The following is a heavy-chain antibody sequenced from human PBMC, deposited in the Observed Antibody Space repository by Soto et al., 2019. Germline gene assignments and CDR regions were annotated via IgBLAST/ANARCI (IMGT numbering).Heavy chain of an antibody. CDR1: GFTFSSYG. D-gene: IGHD3-9*01. J-gene: IGHJ6*02. V-gene: IGHV3-33*01. CDR3: ARDVLLYFDWLGTYGTDV. CDR2: IWYDGSNK. Sequence: GWSLRLSCAASGFTFSSYGMHWVRQAPGKGLEWVAVIWYDGSNKYYADSVKGRFTISRDNAKNTLYLQMNSLRAEDTAVYYCARDVLLYFDWLGTYGTDVWGQATTVTVSS.